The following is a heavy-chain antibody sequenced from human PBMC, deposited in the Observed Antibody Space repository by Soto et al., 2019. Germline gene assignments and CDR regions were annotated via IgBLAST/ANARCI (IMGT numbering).Heavy chain of an antibody. CDR3: ARATGQLSLDWFDP. J-gene: IGHJ5*02. V-gene: IGHV1-69*13. Sequence: SVKVSCKASGGTFSSYAISWVRQAPGQALEWMGGIIPIFGTANYAQKFQGRVTVTADESTSTAYMELRSLRSEDTAVCYCARATGQLSLDWFDPWGQGTLVTVSS. CDR1: GGTFSSYA. CDR2: IIPIFGTA. D-gene: IGHD6-6*01.